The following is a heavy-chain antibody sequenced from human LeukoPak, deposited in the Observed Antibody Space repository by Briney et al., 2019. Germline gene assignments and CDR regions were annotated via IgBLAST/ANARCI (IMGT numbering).Heavy chain of an antibody. J-gene: IGHJ6*02. Sequence: GGSLRLSCAASGFTFSSYAMSWVRQAPGKGLEWVSGISGSGGSTYYADSVKGRFTISRDNSKNTLYLQMNSLRGEDTAVYYCGKDPKRGETATPFGMDVWGQGTTVTVSS. CDR2: ISGSGGST. CDR3: GKDPKRGETATPFGMDV. CDR1: GFTFSSYA. V-gene: IGHV3-23*01. D-gene: IGHD5-24*01.